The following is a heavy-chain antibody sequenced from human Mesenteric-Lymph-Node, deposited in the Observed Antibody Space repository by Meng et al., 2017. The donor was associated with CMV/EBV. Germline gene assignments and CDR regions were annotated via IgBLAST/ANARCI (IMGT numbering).Heavy chain of an antibody. V-gene: IGHV4-59*01. Sequence: LTGTGSGGSSGSYYWSWIRQPPGKGLEWIGYIYYSGSTNYNPSLKSRVTISIDTSKNQFSLKVNAVTAADTAVYYCASGKVPAAIDYWGQGTLVTVSS. CDR2: IYYSGST. J-gene: IGHJ4*02. D-gene: IGHD2-2*01. CDR3: ASGKVPAAIDY. CDR1: GGSSGSYY.